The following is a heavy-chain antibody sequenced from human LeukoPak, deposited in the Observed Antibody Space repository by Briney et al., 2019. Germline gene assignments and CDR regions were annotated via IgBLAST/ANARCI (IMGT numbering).Heavy chain of an antibody. CDR1: GFTFYEHA. V-gene: IGHV3-9*01. Sequence: GGSLRLSCAASGFTFYEHAMFWVRHAPGKGLEWGSGVRWNSGSIGYAASVTRRFTITRDNAKTSVFLQMNSLRAEDTALYYCAKDRYVWGSYRSNNFDLWGQGTRVTVSS. D-gene: IGHD3-16*02. J-gene: IGHJ4*02. CDR3: AKDRYVWGSYRSNNFDL. CDR2: VRWNSGSI.